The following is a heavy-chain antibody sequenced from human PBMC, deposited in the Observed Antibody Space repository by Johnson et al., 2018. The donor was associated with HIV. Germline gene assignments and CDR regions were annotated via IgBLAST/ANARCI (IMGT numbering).Heavy chain of an antibody. CDR1: GFSVSSNY. Sequence: VQLVESGGGLVQPGGSLRLSCEVSGFSVSSNYMNWVRQAPGKGLEWVSVIYSGGRTFYADSVKGRFTISRDNSKNTLYIQMNSLRTEDTGVYDWARGPDGRTFGNDAFDIWAKGQWSPSLQ. D-gene: IGHD2/OR15-2a*01. CDR3: ARGPDGRTFGNDAFDI. J-gene: IGHJ3*02. V-gene: IGHV3-66*02. CDR2: IYSGGRT.